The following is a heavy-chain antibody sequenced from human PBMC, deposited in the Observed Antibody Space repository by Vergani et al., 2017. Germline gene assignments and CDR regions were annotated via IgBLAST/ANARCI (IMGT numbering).Heavy chain of an antibody. CDR3: AKDITMVRGVGFGDV. Sequence: EVQLVESWGGLVQPGRSLRLSCAASGFTFDDYAMHWVRQAPGKGLEWVSGISWNSGSIGYADSVKGRFTISRDNAKNSLYLQMNSLRAEDTALYYCAKDITMVRGVGFGDVWGKGTTVTVSS. J-gene: IGHJ6*04. CDR2: ISWNSGSI. D-gene: IGHD3-10*01. V-gene: IGHV3-9*01. CDR1: GFTFDDYA.